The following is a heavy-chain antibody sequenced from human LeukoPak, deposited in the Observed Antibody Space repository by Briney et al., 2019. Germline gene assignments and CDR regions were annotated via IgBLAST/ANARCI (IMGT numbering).Heavy chain of an antibody. V-gene: IGHV3-7*04. Sequence: SGGSLRLSCGASGFTFSDYWMSWVRQAPGKGLEWVAIIKEDGSEKFYVGSVKGRFTISRDNAKNSLYLQMDNLRAEDTAVYYCTRAFSSWSDYFDYWGQGTLVTVSS. D-gene: IGHD6-13*01. CDR1: GFTFSDYW. J-gene: IGHJ4*02. CDR2: IKEDGSEK. CDR3: TRAFSSWSDYFDY.